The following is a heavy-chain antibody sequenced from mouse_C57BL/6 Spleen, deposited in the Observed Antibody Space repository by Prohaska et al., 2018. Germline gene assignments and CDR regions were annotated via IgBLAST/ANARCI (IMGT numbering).Heavy chain of an antibody. J-gene: IGHJ3*01. D-gene: IGHD3-2*02. V-gene: IGHV5-17*01. CDR3: AGLDSSGPFAY. CDR2: ISSCSSTI. Sequence: AYISSCSSTIYYADTVKGRFTISRDNAKNTLFLQMASMRSEDTAMYYCAGLDSSGPFAYWGQVTLVTVSA.